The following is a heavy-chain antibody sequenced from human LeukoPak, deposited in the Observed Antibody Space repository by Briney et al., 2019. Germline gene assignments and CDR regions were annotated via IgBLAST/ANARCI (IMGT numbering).Heavy chain of an antibody. D-gene: IGHD1-20*01. CDR3: ARPLSGTTDFDY. V-gene: IGHV3-74*01. CDR2: INSDGSST. Sequence: GGSLRLSCAASGFTFSSYWMHWVRQAPGKGLVWVSRINSDGSSTSYADSVKGRFTISRDNAKKSLYLQMNSLRAEDTAVYYCARPLSGTTDFDYWGQGTLVTVSS. CDR1: GFTFSSYW. J-gene: IGHJ4*02.